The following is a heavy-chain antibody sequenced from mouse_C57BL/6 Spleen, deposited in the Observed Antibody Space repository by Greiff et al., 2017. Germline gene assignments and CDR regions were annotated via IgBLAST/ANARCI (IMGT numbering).Heavy chain of an antibody. CDR2: ISSGGSYT. J-gene: IGHJ1*03. V-gene: IGHV5-6*01. CDR3: ASQALQYYGSSYGYFDV. CDR1: GFTFSSYG. D-gene: IGHD1-1*01. Sequence: EVQGVESGGDLVKPGGSLKLSCAASGFTFSSYGMSWVRQTPDKRLEWVATISSGGSYTYYPDSVKGRFTISRDNAKNTLYLQMSSLKSEDTAMYYCASQALQYYGSSYGYFDVWGTGTTVTVSS.